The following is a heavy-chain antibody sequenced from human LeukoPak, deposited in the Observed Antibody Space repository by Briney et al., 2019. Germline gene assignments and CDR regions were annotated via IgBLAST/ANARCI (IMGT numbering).Heavy chain of an antibody. J-gene: IGHJ4*02. CDR3: ASTRAYCGGDCHYDY. Sequence: SVKVSCKASGGTFSSYAISWVRQAPGQGLEWMGGIIPIFGTANYAQKFQGRVTITADESTSTAYMELSSLRSEDTAVYYCASTRAYCGGDCHYDYWGQGTLVTVSS. CDR1: GGTFSSYA. V-gene: IGHV1-69*13. D-gene: IGHD2-21*02. CDR2: IIPIFGTA.